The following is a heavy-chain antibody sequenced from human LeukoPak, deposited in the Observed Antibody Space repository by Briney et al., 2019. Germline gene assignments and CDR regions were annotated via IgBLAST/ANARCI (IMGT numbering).Heavy chain of an antibody. CDR3: ARDDNGDNWFDP. D-gene: IGHD4-17*01. CDR2: INPNSGGT. V-gene: IGHV1-2*02. CDR1: GYTFTGYY. J-gene: IGHJ5*02. Sequence: GASVKVSCKASGYTFTGYYMHWVRQAPGQGLEWMGWINPNSGGTNYAQKFQGRVTMTRDTSTSTVYMELSSLRSEDTAVYYCARDDNGDNWFDPWGQGTLVTVSS.